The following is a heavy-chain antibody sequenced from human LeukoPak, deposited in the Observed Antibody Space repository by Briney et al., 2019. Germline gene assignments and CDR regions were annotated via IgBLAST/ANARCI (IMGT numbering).Heavy chain of an antibody. D-gene: IGHD1-20*01. CDR3: ARRYNWNPGWFDL. Sequence: PSETLSLTCAVYGGSFSGYYWSWIRQPPGKGLEWIGEINHSGSTNYNPSLKSRVTISVDTSKNQFSLKLSSVTAADTAVYYCARRYNWNPGWFDLWGQGTLVTVSS. J-gene: IGHJ5*02. V-gene: IGHV4-34*01. CDR1: GGSFSGYY. CDR2: INHSGST.